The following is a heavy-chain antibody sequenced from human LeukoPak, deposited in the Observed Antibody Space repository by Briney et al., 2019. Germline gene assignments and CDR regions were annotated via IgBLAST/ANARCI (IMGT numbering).Heavy chain of an antibody. Sequence: GSSVQVSCKASGGTFSSYAISWVRQAPGQGLEWMGGIIPIFGTANYAQKFQGRVTITADESTSTAYMELSSLRSEDTAVYYCARDRVVPASSPYYFDYWGQGTLVTVSS. J-gene: IGHJ4*02. CDR2: IIPIFGTA. D-gene: IGHD2-2*01. CDR3: ARDRVVPASSPYYFDY. V-gene: IGHV1-69*01. CDR1: GGTFSSYA.